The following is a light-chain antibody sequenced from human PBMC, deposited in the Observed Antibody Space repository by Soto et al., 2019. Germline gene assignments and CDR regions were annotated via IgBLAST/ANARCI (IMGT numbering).Light chain of an antibody. J-gene: IGKJ2*01. CDR2: GVS. CDR3: HQYGSSPYT. CDR1: QSVSNSY. V-gene: IGKV3-20*01. Sequence: EIVLTQSPGTLSLSPGERATLSCRASQSVSNSYLAWYQQKPGQAPRLLIYGVSSRATGIPDRFSGSGSGTDFTLTISRLEPEDFAVYYCHQYGSSPYTFGQGTKLEL.